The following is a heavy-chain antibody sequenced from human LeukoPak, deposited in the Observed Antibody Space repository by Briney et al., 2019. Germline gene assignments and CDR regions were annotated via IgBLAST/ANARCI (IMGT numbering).Heavy chain of an antibody. CDR1: GFTFTSYD. CDR2: ISGSGGST. Sequence: GGSLRLSCAASGFTFTSYDMTWVRQAPGKGLEWVSTISGSGGSTYYADSVKGRFTISRDNSKNTLYLQMNSLRAEDTAVYYCAKTGDSGTYEFDHWGQGTLVTVSS. D-gene: IGHD3-10*01. CDR3: AKTGDSGTYEFDH. J-gene: IGHJ4*02. V-gene: IGHV3-23*01.